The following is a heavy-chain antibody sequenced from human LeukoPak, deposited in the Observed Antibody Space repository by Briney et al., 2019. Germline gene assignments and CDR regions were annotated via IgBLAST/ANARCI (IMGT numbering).Heavy chain of an antibody. CDR1: GFTFSSYW. Sequence: GGSLRLSCAASGFTFSSYWMSWVRQAPGKGLEWVANIKQDGSEKYYVDSVKGRFTISRDNAKNSLYLQMNSLRAEDTAVYYCARGDLTSSGWHGRTFFYGMDVWGQGTTVTVSS. D-gene: IGHD6-19*01. CDR3: ARGDLTSSGWHGRTFFYGMDV. CDR2: IKQDGSEK. V-gene: IGHV3-7*01. J-gene: IGHJ6*02.